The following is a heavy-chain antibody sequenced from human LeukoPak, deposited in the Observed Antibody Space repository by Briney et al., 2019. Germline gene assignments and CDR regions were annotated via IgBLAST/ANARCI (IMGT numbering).Heavy chain of an antibody. V-gene: IGHV4-39*01. Sequence: SETLSHTCTDSGGSISSSSYYWGWIRQPPGKGLEWIGSIYYSGSTYYNPSLKSRVTISVDTSKNQFSLKLSSVTAADTAVYYCARGMVRGVIITGYYYYGMDVWGQGTTVTVSS. CDR2: IYYSGST. D-gene: IGHD3-10*01. J-gene: IGHJ6*02. CDR3: ARGMVRGVIITGYYYYGMDV. CDR1: GGSISSSSYY.